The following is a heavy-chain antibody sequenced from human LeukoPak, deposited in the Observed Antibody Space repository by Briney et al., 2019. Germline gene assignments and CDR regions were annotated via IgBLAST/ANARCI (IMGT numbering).Heavy chain of an antibody. V-gene: IGHV4-59*01. J-gene: IGHJ6*02. Sequence: PSETLSLTCSVSGVSISNYYWSWVRQTPGKGLGWIGHIFFTGSTSYNPSLKSRVTLSVDTSKNQFSLKVGPMTAADTAVYYCVSFSAAAGFGHRVDVWGPGTTVTVSS. CDR2: IFFTGST. CDR3: VSFSAAAGFGHRVDV. D-gene: IGHD6-13*01. CDR1: GVSISNYY.